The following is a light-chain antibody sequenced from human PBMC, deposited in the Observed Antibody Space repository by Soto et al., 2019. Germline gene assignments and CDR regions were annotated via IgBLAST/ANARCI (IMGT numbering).Light chain of an antibody. CDR1: SSNIGSNY. V-gene: IGLV1-47*01. Sequence: QSALTQPPSASGTPGQRVTISCSGSSSNIGSNYVYWYQQLPGTAPKLLIYRNNQRPSGVPDRFSCSKSGTSASLAISGLRSEDEADYYCAAWDDSLSGLYVFGTGTKVTVL. CDR3: AAWDDSLSGLYV. J-gene: IGLJ1*01. CDR2: RNN.